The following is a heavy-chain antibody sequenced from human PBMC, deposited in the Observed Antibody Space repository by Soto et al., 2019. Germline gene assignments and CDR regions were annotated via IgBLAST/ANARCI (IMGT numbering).Heavy chain of an antibody. D-gene: IGHD3-3*01. Sequence: VASVKVSCKASGYTFTGYYMHWVRQAPGQGLEWMGWINTNSGGTNYAQKCQGWVTMTRDTSISTAYMELSRLRSDDTAVYYCARGGRITIFGVVIHKDYYYYGMDVWGQGTTVTVSS. CDR1: GYTFTGYY. CDR3: ARGGRITIFGVVIHKDYYYYGMDV. CDR2: INTNSGGT. J-gene: IGHJ6*02. V-gene: IGHV1-2*04.